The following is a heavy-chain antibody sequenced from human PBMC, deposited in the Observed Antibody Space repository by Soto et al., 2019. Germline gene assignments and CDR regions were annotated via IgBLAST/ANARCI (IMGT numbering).Heavy chain of an antibody. CDR3: AKDVEALARVVGMDV. V-gene: IGHV3-30*18. CDR1: GFTFSSYG. D-gene: IGHD2-15*01. Sequence: WSLRLSCAASGFTFSSYGMHWVRQAPGKGLEWVAVISYDGSNKYYADSVKGRFTISRDNSKNTLYLQMNSLRAEDTAVYYCAKDVEALARVVGMDVWGQGTTVTVYS. J-gene: IGHJ6*02. CDR2: ISYDGSNK.